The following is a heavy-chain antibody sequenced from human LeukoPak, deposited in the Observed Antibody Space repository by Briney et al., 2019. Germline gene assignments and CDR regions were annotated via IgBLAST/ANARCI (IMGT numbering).Heavy chain of an antibody. CDR1: GFTFDDYA. CDR3: ARRSIV. V-gene: IGHV3-9*01. Sequence: GGSLRLSCAASGFTFDDYAMHWVRQAPGKGLEWVSGISWNSGSIGYADSVKGRFTISRDNAKNSLYLQMNSLRAEDTALYYCARRSIVWGQGTLVTVSS. J-gene: IGHJ4*02. CDR2: ISWNSGSI. D-gene: IGHD1-26*01.